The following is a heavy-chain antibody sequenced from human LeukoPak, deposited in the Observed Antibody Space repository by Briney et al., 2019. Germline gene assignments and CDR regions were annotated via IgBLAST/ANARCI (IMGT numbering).Heavy chain of an antibody. V-gene: IGHV3-48*01. CDR2: ILFSSSTI. CDR3: ARDGGYSYEFDY. CDR1: GFTFSSYS. D-gene: IGHD5-18*01. J-gene: IGHJ4*02. Sequence: GGSLRLSCAASGFTFSSYSMNWVRQAPGKGLEWLSYILFSSSTIYYADSVKGRFTISRDNAKNSLYLQMNTLRAEDTAVYYCARDGGYSYEFDYWGQGTLVTVPS.